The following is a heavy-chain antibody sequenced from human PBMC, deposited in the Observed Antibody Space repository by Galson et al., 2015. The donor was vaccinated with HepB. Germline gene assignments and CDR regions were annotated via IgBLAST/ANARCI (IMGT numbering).Heavy chain of an antibody. D-gene: IGHD3-10*01. J-gene: IGHJ1*01. CDR3: AKGSGSEYFQH. CDR2: ISSSSSTI. Sequence: SLRLSCAASGFTFSSYSMNWVRQAPGKGLEWVSYISSSSSTIYYADSVKGRFTISRDNAKNSLYLQMNSLRAEDTAVYYCAKGSGSEYFQHWGQGTLVTVSS. V-gene: IGHV3-48*01. CDR1: GFTFSSYS.